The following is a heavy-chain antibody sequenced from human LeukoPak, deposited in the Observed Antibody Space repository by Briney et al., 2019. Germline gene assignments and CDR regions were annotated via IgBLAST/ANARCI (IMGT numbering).Heavy chain of an antibody. CDR2: IYYSGST. CDR3: ARIYCTNGVCYYFDY. V-gene: IGHV4-59*01. D-gene: IGHD2-8*01. Sequence: SETLSLTCTVSGGSISSYYWSWIRQPPGKGLEWIGYIYYSGSTNYNPSLKSRVTISVDTSKNQFSLKLSPVTAADTAVYYCARIYCTNGVCYYFDYWGQGTLVTVSS. J-gene: IGHJ4*02. CDR1: GGSISSYY.